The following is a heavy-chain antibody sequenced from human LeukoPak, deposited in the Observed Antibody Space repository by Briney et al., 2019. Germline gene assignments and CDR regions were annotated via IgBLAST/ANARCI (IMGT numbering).Heavy chain of an antibody. CDR1: GGSISSYY. D-gene: IGHD4-23*01. CDR3: ARGSDGGNSADS. V-gene: IGHV4-59*08. CDR2: IYYSGST. J-gene: IGHJ4*02. Sequence: SETLSLTCTVSGGSISSYYWSWIRQPPGKGLEWIGYIYYSGSTNYNPSLKSRVTISVDTSKNQFSLKLSSVTAADTAVYYCARGSDGGNSADSWGQGTLVTVSS.